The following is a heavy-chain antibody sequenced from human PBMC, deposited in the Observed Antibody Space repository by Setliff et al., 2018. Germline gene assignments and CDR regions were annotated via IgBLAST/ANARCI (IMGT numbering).Heavy chain of an antibody. V-gene: IGHV4-39*01. CDR1: DDSFTSSRYY. J-gene: IGHJ4*01. CDR2: ISYRGTP. CDR3: VRPGGTTVVARHFDY. Sequence: PSETLSLTCTVSDDSFTSSRYYWGWIRQAPGSGLEWIGSISYRGTPYYNASVESRVTISIDTSRNQFSLELRSVTVADTATYYCVRPGGTTVVARHFDYWGSGILVTVSS. D-gene: IGHD2-15*01.